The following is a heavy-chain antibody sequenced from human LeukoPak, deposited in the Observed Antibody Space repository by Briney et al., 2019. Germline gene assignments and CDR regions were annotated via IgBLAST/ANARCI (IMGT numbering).Heavy chain of an antibody. CDR1: GFTFSTYA. CDR3: AKPSSSFNY. J-gene: IGHJ4*02. CDR2: ISGGGRTT. Sequence: GGSLRLSCAASGFTFSTYAMNWVRQPPGKGLEWVSVISGGGRTTFYADSVKGRFTISRDNSKNTLYLQMNSLRAEDTAVYYCAKPSSSFNYLGQGTLVTVSS. D-gene: IGHD6-6*01. V-gene: IGHV3-23*01.